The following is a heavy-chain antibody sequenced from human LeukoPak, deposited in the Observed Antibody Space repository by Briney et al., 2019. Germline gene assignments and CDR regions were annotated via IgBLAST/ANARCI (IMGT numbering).Heavy chain of an antibody. CDR1: GGSISSYY. J-gene: IGHJ4*02. V-gene: IGHV4-59*01. CDR2: IYHSGST. Sequence: PSETLSLTCTVSGGSISSYYWSWIRQPPGKGLEWIGYIYHSGSTNYNPSLKSRVTISVDTSKNQFSLKLSSVTAADTAVYYCARGSTIFGVVIWNNFDYWGQGTLVTVSS. CDR3: ARGSTIFGVVIWNNFDY. D-gene: IGHD3-3*01.